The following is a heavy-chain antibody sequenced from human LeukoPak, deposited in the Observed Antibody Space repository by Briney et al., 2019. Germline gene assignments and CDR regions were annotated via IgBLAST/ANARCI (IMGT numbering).Heavy chain of an antibody. V-gene: IGHV1-69*05. CDR1: GGTFSSYA. CDR2: IIPIFPTA. J-gene: IGHJ4*02. CDR3: ARGHRTGIFDH. D-gene: IGHD7-27*01. Sequence: ASVTVSCKASGGTFSSYAISWVRQAPGQGLEWMGGIIPIFPTANYAQKFQGRVTITTDASTSTAYMELSSLRSEDTAVYCCARGHRTGIFDHWGQGTLVTVSS.